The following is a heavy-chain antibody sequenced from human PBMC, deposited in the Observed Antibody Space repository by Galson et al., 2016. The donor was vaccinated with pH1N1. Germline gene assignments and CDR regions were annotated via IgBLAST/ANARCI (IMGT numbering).Heavy chain of an antibody. CDR2: IYYSGST. Sequence: LSLTCTVSGGSISSSSYYWGWIRQPPGKGLEWIGSIYYSGSTYYNPSLKSRVTIPVDTSKNQFSLKLSSVTAADTAVYYCARQRPPTEDWGYYFDYWGQGTLVTVSS. V-gene: IGHV4-39*01. CDR1: GGSISSSSYY. CDR3: ARQRPPTEDWGYYFDY. D-gene: IGHD3/OR15-3a*01. J-gene: IGHJ4*02.